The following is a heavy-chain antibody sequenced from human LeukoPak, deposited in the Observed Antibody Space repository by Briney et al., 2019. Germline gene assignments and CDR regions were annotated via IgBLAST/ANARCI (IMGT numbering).Heavy chain of an antibody. V-gene: IGHV1-18*01. CDR1: GYTFTSYG. CDR2: ISAYNGNT. Sequence: ASVKFSCKASGYTFTSYGISWVRQAPGQGLEWMGWISAYNGNTNYAQKLQGRVTITTDTSTGTAYMELRSLRSDDTAVYYCAREYDYGDYGRTFDIWGQGTMVTASS. J-gene: IGHJ3*02. CDR3: AREYDYGDYGRTFDI. D-gene: IGHD4-17*01.